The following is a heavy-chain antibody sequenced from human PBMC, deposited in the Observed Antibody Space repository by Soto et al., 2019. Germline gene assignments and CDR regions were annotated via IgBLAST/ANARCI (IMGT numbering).Heavy chain of an antibody. Sequence: QITLKESGPTLVQPTQTLTLTCTFSGFSLSISEVGMGWIRQPPGKAPEWLAVIFWDDDNRYSPSLKCRLTITSAPPTNLVALTTTSLAPADTATSYCSRVRSGGHIGVWHIYVFDYWGQGTLVTASS. CDR3: SRVRSGGHIGVWHIYVFDY. CDR1: GFSLSISEVG. J-gene: IGHJ4*02. CDR2: IFWDDDN. V-gene: IGHV2-5*02. D-gene: IGHD3-16*01.